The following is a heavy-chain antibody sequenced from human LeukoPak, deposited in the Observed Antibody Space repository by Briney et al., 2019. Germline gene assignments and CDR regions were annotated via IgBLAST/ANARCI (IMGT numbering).Heavy chain of an antibody. CDR1: GGFISTYY. CDR2: IYYSGSS. J-gene: IGHJ4*02. Sequence: KTSETLSLTCTVSGGFISTYYWSWIRQPPGKGLEWIGYIYYSGSSNYNPSLKSRVTISVDTSKNQISLKLSSVTAADTAVYYCARSPHYNILTGYFDYWGQGALVTVSS. D-gene: IGHD3-9*01. V-gene: IGHV4-59*12. CDR3: ARSPHYNILTGYFDY.